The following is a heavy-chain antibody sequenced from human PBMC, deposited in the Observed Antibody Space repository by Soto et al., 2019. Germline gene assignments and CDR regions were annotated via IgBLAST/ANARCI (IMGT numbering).Heavy chain of an antibody. Sequence: SETLSLTCTVSGGSVSRDSNFWSWIRQPPGKGLEWIGYIYYSGPSRYNPSLESRVTISIDSSKNQVSLTLTSVTAADTAVYYCARGYSRYAHWGRGTLVTVSA. D-gene: IGHD6-25*01. CDR3: ARGYSRYAH. CDR2: IYYSGPS. J-gene: IGHJ4*02. CDR1: GGSVSRDSNF. V-gene: IGHV4-61*01.